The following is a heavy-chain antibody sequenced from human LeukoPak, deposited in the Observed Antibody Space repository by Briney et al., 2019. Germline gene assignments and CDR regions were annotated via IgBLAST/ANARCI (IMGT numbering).Heavy chain of an antibody. V-gene: IGHV1-18*01. D-gene: IGHD2-21*02. J-gene: IGHJ4*02. CDR1: GYTFTSYG. Sequence: AAVKVSCKASGYTFTSYGISWVRQAPGQGLEWMGWISAYNGNTNYAQKLQGRVTMTTDTSTSTAYMELRSLRSDDTAVYYCARDHLVVTAQQFDYWGRGGLLSVSS. CDR3: ARDHLVVTAQQFDY. CDR2: ISAYNGNT.